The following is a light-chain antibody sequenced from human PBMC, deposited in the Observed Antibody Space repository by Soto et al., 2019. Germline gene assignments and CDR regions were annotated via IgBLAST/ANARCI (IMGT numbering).Light chain of an antibody. CDR2: EVT. CDR3: SSYAGSNTVV. Sequence: QSVLTQPPSASGSPGQSVTISCTGTTSDVGRYNHVSWYQQHPGKAPKLMIYEVTKRPSGVPDRFSGSKSANTASLTVSGLQAEDEADYYCSSYAGSNTVVFGGGTKLTVL. V-gene: IGLV2-8*01. CDR1: TSDVGRYNH. J-gene: IGLJ2*01.